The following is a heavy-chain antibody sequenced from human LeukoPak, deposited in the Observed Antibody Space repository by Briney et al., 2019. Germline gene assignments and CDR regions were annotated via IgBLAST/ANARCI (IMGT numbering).Heavy chain of an antibody. Sequence: AASVKVSCKASGYTFSGYYIHWVRQAPGQGLRWMGWINPNTGGTKYAQRFQDRVTMTRHPSISTAYTEVSKLTYDHTAVYYCPSPHRFTMIRGAAFRASPDFGPWGQGTLVTVSS. CDR2: INPNTGGT. D-gene: IGHD3-10*01. CDR3: PSPHRFTMIRGAAFRASPDFGP. CDR1: GYTFSGYY. V-gene: IGHV1-2*02. J-gene: IGHJ5*02.